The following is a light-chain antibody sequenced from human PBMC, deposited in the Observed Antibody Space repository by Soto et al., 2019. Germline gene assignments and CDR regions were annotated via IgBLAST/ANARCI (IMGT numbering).Light chain of an antibody. CDR1: QSVSSY. V-gene: IGKV3-11*01. CDR2: DAS. J-gene: IGKJ1*01. Sequence: EIVLTQSPATLSLSPGERATLSCRASQSVSSYLAWYQQKPGQAPRLLIYDASNRATGIPARFSGSGSGTDFTLTISSLEPEDCAVYYCHQRSNWRRTFGQGTKVEIK. CDR3: HQRSNWRRT.